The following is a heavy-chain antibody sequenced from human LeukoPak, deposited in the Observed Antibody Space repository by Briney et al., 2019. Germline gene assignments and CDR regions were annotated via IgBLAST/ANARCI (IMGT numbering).Heavy chain of an antibody. J-gene: IGHJ6*03. CDR3: AKSYSYYHMDD. Sequence: PGGSLRLPCAASGFTFSSYGMSWVRQAPGKGLEWVSAISGSGGFTYYADSVKGRFTISRDNTKNTLYLQMNSLRGDDTAVYYCAKSYSYYHMDDWGKGTSVTVSS. CDR2: ISGSGGFT. V-gene: IGHV3-23*01. CDR1: GFTFSSYG.